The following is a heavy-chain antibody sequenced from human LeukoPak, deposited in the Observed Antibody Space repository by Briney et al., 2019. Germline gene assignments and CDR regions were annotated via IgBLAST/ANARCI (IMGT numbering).Heavy chain of an antibody. CDR1: GFTFSSYW. V-gene: IGHV3-7*05. Sequence: GGSLRLSCAASGFTFSSYWMTWVRQAPGKGLEWVANIKQDGSGKYYVNSVKGRFTISRDNAKNSLFLQMNSLRVDDTAVYYCAGGQGWLLDYWGQGTLVTVSS. CDR2: IKQDGSGK. J-gene: IGHJ4*02. D-gene: IGHD2-15*01. CDR3: AGGQGWLLDY.